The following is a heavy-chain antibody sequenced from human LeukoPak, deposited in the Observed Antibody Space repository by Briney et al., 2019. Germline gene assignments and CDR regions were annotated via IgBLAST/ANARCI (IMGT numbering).Heavy chain of an antibody. CDR3: ASQLGGTTFH. D-gene: IGHD1-1*01. CDR2: VYHSGST. J-gene: IGHJ4*02. CDR1: GASINSYY. V-gene: IGHV4-59*01. Sequence: SETLSLTCTVSGASINSYYWSWIRQPPAEGLEWIGYVYHSGSTNYNSSRKSRVTISLDTSKTQFSLRLSSVTAADTAVYYCASQLGGTTFHWGQGALVTVSS.